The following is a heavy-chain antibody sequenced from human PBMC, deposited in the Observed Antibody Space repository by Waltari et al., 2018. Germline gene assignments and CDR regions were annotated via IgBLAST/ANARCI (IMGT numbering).Heavy chain of an antibody. J-gene: IGHJ6*03. CDR3: AKDGDYWSGFQYYYYMDV. CDR2: ISSTNSI. V-gene: IGHV3-21*02. D-gene: IGHD3-3*01. Sequence: EVQLVESGGGLVMPGGSLRLSCAASGFNFNNYIMNCVRQAPGKGLEWVSSISSTNSIYYADSVKGRFTISRDNAKNSLFLQLNSLGAEDTAVYYCAKDGDYWSGFQYYYYMDVWGKGTTVTVSS. CDR1: GFNFNNYI.